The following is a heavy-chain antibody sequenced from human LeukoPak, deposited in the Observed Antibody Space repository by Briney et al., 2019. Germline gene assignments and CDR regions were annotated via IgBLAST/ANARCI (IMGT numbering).Heavy chain of an antibody. J-gene: IGHJ4*02. D-gene: IGHD2-21*01. CDR2: ISSSSSTI. CDR3: ARDRWECGGDCYRLDY. Sequence: GGSLRLSCAASGFTFSSYSMNWVRQAPGKGPEWVSYISSSSSTIYYADSVKGRFTISRDNAKNSLYLQMNSLRAEDTAVYYCARDRWECGGDCYRLDYWGQGTLVTVSS. CDR1: GFTFSSYS. V-gene: IGHV3-48*01.